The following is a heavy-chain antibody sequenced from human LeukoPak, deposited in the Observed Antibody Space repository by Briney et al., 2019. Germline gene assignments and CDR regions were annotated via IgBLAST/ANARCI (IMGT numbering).Heavy chain of an antibody. CDR2: ISGGGDST. Sequence: WGSLTLTCAASGFTFSDYARTWVRQIPGKGLEWVSVISGGGDSTDYADSMKGRFTISRDNSRNTLHLQMNSLRAEDTALYYCAKLGCTGTICYDNYQGPGTLVTVSS. J-gene: IGHJ4*02. CDR3: AKLGCTGTICYDNY. CDR1: GFTFSDYA. V-gene: IGHV3-23*01. D-gene: IGHD2-2*01.